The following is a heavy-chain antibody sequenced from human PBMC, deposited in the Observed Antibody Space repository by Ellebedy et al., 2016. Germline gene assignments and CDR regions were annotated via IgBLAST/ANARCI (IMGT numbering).Heavy chain of an antibody. D-gene: IGHD5-18*01. CDR3: TTVYRYNYDSV. V-gene: IGHV3-15*01. Sequence: GESLKISCAASGFTFSSYWMSWVRQAPGKGLEWVGRIKSKTDGGAADYAAPVKGRFTISRDDTKNTLYLQMNSLKTEDTAVYFCTTVYRYNYDSVWGQGTLVTVSS. J-gene: IGHJ4*02. CDR2: IKSKTDGGAA. CDR1: GFTFSSYW.